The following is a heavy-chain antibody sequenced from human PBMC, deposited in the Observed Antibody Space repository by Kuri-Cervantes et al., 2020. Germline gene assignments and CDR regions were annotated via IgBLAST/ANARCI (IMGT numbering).Heavy chain of an antibody. D-gene: IGHD6-13*01. V-gene: IGHV4-61*01. J-gene: IGHJ6*02. CDR2: IYYSGST. Sequence: GSLRLSCTVSGGSVSSGSYYWSWIRQPPGKGLEWIGYIYYSGSTNYNPSLKSRVTISVDTSKNQFSLKLSSVTAADTAVYYCARQTPYSSSWYYYYYGMDVWGQGTTVTVSS. CDR1: GGSVSSGSYY. CDR3: ARQTPYSSSWYYYYYGMDV.